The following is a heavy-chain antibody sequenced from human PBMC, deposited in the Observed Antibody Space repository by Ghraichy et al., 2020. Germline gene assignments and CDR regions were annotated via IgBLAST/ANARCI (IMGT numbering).Heavy chain of an antibody. CDR2: IIPIFGTA. Sequence: SVKVSCKASGGTFSSYAISWVRQAPGQGLEWMGGIIPIFGTANYAQKFQGRVTITADESTSTAYMELSSLRSEDTAVYYCAREELVAGTFGIGRDYWGQGTLVTVSS. CDR1: GGTFSSYA. V-gene: IGHV1-69*13. D-gene: IGHD6-19*01. CDR3: AREELVAGTFGIGRDY. J-gene: IGHJ4*02.